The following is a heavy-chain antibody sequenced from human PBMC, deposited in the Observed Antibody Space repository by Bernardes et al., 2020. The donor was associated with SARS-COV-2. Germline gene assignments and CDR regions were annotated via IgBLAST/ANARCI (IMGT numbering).Heavy chain of an antibody. V-gene: IGHV3-7*03. J-gene: IGHJ1*01. CDR1: GFTFTNYW. Sequence: GGSLRLSCVASGFTFTNYWMHWVWQAPGKGLELVANIKPDGTEKFYADSVKGRFTISRDNAKNSLYLQMSSLRAEDTAVYYCARECIWGQGTLVTVSS. CDR2: IKPDGTEK. CDR3: ARECI. D-gene: IGHD2-8*01.